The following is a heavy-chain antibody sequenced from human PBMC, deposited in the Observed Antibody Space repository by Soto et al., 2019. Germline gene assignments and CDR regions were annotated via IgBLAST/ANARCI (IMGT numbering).Heavy chain of an antibody. J-gene: IGHJ5*02. D-gene: IGHD3-10*01. Sequence: ASAKVSCKASAYTFTAYYMHWVRQPPAQGLEWMGWINPNSRGTKYAQKFQGSVTMTRDTSISTSYMELSRLRSDHRPLYYCAGGLGTMVPGVPNWFDPWGQGGLVTVSS. CDR1: AYTFTAYY. CDR3: AGGLGTMVPGVPNWFDP. CDR2: INPNSRGT. V-gene: IGHV1-2*02.